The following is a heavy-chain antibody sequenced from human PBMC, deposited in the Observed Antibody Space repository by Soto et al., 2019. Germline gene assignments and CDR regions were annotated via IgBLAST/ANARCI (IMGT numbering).Heavy chain of an antibody. Sequence: SETLSLTCTVSGGSISSYYWSWIRQPPGKGLEWIGYIYYSGSTNYNPSLKSRVTISVDTSKNQFSLKLSSVTAADTAVYYCASGMAAGDYYYYYGMDVWGQGTTVTVSS. CDR2: IYYSGST. V-gene: IGHV4-59*01. CDR3: ASGMAAGDYYYYYGMDV. D-gene: IGHD6-13*01. CDR1: GGSISSYY. J-gene: IGHJ6*02.